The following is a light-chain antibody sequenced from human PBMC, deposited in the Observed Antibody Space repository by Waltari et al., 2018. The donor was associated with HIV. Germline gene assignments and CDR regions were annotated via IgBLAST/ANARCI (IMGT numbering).Light chain of an antibody. CDR3: CSYVGSSTWV. CDR2: DVS. J-gene: IGLJ3*02. V-gene: IGLV2-23*02. Sequence: QFALTPPAAVSGSPGQSTTISCPGTSSVVGGSNYFSWYHQHPGNAPKVMIYDVSNRPSAVSDRFSGSKSGNTASLTISGLQAEDEADYYCCSYVGSSTWVFGGGTKLTVL. CDR1: SSVVGGSNY.